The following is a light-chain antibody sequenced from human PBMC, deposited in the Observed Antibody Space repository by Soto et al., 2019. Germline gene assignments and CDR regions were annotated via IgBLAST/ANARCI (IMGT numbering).Light chain of an antibody. V-gene: IGKV3-20*01. J-gene: IGKJ1*01. CDR2: SSS. CDR3: HQYGNSPLT. CDR1: QSVISSH. Sequence: ASQSVISSHFAWYQQKPGQAPRLLISSSSIRATGVPERFSGSGSGTAFTLTISRLEPEDSAVYYCHQYGNSPLTFGQGTKVDIK.